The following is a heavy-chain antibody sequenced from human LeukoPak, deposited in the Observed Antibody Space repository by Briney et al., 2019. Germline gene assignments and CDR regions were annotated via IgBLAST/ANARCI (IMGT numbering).Heavy chain of an antibody. D-gene: IGHD3-9*01. CDR2: ISYDGSNK. V-gene: IGHV3-30*04. CDR3: ARGLYDILTGPDY. Sequence: GRSLRLSCAASGFTFGSYAMHWVRQAPGKGLEWVAVISYDGSNKYYADSVKGRFTISRDNSKNTLYLQMNSLRAEDTAVYYCARGLYDILTGPDYWGQGTLVTVSS. CDR1: GFTFGSYA. J-gene: IGHJ4*02.